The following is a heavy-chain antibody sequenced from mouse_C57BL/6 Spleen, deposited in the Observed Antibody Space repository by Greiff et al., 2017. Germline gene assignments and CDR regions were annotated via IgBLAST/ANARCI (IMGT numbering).Heavy chain of an antibody. CDR2: ISYDGSN. V-gene: IGHV3-6*01. CDR3: AREGYDYDGAYYFDY. D-gene: IGHD2-4*01. Sequence: EVKLMESGPGLVKPSQSLSLTCSVTGYSITSGYYWNWIRQFPGNKLEWMGYISYDGSNNYNPSLKNRISITRDTSKNQFFLKLNSVTTEDTATYYCAREGYDYDGAYYFDYWGQGTTLTVSS. CDR1: GYSITSGYY. J-gene: IGHJ2*01.